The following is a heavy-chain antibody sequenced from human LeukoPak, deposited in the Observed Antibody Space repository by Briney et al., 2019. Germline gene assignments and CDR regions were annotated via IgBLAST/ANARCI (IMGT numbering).Heavy chain of an antibody. D-gene: IGHD3-22*01. CDR3: ARDYYDSSGYFAPDY. CDR1: GFSLSTSGMC. Sequence: SGPALVKPTQTLILTCTFSGFSLSTSGMCVSWIRQPPWKALEWLARIDWEDDKYYSTSLKTRLTISKDTSKNQVVLTMTNVDPVDTATYYCARDYYDSSGYFAPDYWGQGTLVTVSS. J-gene: IGHJ4*02. CDR2: IDWEDDK. V-gene: IGHV2-70*11.